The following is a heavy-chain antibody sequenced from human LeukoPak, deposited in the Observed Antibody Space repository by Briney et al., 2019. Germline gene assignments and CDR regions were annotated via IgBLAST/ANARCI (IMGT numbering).Heavy chain of an antibody. Sequence: VASVKVSCKASGYTFTSYGISWVRQAPGQGLEWMGWISAYNGNTNYAQKLQGRVTMTTDTSTSTAYMELRSLRSDDTAVYYCARKTGGTTDSSFDYWGQGTLVTVSP. CDR1: GYTFTSYG. V-gene: IGHV1-18*01. CDR3: ARKTGGTTDSSFDY. J-gene: IGHJ4*02. CDR2: ISAYNGNT. D-gene: IGHD6-19*01.